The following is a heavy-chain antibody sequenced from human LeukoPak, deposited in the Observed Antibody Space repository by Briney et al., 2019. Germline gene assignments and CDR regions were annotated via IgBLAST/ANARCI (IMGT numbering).Heavy chain of an antibody. CDR1: GGSISSGGYY. CDR2: IYHSGST. J-gene: IGHJ4*02. Sequence: PSETLSLTCTVSGGSISSGGYYWRWLRQPPGKGLEWIGYIYHSGSTYYNPSLKSRVTISVDTSKNQFSLKLSSVTAADTAVYYCARVNPGAVAAYFDYWGQGTLVTVSS. CDR3: ARVNPGAVAAYFDY. D-gene: IGHD6-19*01. V-gene: IGHV4-30-2*01.